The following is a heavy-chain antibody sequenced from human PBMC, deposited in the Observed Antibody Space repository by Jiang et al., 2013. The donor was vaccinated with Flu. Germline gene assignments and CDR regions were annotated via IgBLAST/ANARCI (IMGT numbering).Heavy chain of an antibody. J-gene: IGHJ6*03. CDR2: FFYSGGT. CDR1: GDSVSSGSYF. Sequence: PGLVKPSETLSLTCTVSGDSVSSGSYFWSWIRQPPGKGLEWIGYFFYSGGTNYNPSLRNRVTISLDASKNQISLRLSSVTAADTAVYFCARDLGVSDFWSGYHRSTAYYYMDVWGKGTTVTVSS. D-gene: IGHD3-3*01. CDR3: ARDLGVSDFWSGYHRSTAYYYMDV. V-gene: IGHV4-61*01.